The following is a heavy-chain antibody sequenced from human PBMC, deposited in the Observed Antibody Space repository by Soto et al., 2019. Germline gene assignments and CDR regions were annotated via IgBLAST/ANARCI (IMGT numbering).Heavy chain of an antibody. J-gene: IGHJ6*02. CDR1: GGPFSSYA. CDR3: ARGTDYDFWSGPPSHWHYYYGMDV. CDR2: IIPIFGTA. V-gene: IGHV1-69*13. Sequence: SVKVSCKASGGPFSSYAISWVRQAPGQGLEWMGGIIPIFGTANYAQKFQGRVTITADESTSTAYMELSSLRSEDTAVYYCARGTDYDFWSGPPSHWHYYYGMDVWGQGTTVTVSS. D-gene: IGHD3-3*01.